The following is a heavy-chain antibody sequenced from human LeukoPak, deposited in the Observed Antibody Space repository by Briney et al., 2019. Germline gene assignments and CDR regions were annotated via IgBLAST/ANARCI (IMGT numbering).Heavy chain of an antibody. Sequence: SETLSLTCTVSGVSVTIAPYYWSWIRQPPGKGLEWIGHIYNSGSPNYKSSLKSRVNMSMDTSKNQLSLKLNSVTAADTAIYYCARDLYRPFYFDYWGQGILVTVSS. CDR3: ARDLYRPFYFDY. CDR2: IYNSGSP. J-gene: IGHJ4*02. CDR1: GVSVTIAPYY. D-gene: IGHD1-26*01. V-gene: IGHV4-61*01.